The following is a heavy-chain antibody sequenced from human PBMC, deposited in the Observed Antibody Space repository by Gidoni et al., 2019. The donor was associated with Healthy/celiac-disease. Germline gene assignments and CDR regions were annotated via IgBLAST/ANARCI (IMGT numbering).Heavy chain of an antibody. Sequence: QVQLVESGGGVVQPGRSLRLSCAASGFTFSSYGMHWVRQAPGKGLEWVAVISYDGSNKYYADSVKGRFTISRDNSKNTLYLQMNSLRAEDTAVYYCAKGNHIRTPPHDYWGQGTLVTVSS. J-gene: IGHJ4*02. D-gene: IGHD1-1*01. V-gene: IGHV3-30*18. CDR1: GFTFSSYG. CDR2: ISYDGSNK. CDR3: AKGNHIRTPPHDY.